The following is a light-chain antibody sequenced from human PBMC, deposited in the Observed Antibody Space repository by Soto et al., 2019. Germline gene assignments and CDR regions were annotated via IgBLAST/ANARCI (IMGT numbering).Light chain of an antibody. CDR3: HQYNKWRT. J-gene: IGKJ1*01. CDR2: GAS. CDR1: ESVSSN. V-gene: IGKV3-15*01. Sequence: EIVMTQSPATLSVSPGERATLSCRASESVSSNLAWYQQKPGQAPRLLIYGASTRATGIPARISGSGSGTEFTLTISSLQSEDFAVYYCHQYNKWRTFGQGTKVDIK.